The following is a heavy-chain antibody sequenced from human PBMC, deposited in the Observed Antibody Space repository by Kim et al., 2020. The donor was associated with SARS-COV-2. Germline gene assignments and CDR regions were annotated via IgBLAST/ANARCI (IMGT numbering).Heavy chain of an antibody. CDR1: GFTFSSYW. J-gene: IGHJ3*02. V-gene: IGHV3-74*01. D-gene: IGHD3-22*01. CDR3: ARPYDSSGYYRSDAFDI. Sequence: GGSLRLSCAASGFTFSSYWMHWVRQAPGKGLVWVSRINSDGSSTSYSDSVKGRFTISRDNAKNTLYLQMNSLRAEDTAVYYCARPYDSSGYYRSDAFDIWGQGTMVTVSS. CDR2: INSDGSST.